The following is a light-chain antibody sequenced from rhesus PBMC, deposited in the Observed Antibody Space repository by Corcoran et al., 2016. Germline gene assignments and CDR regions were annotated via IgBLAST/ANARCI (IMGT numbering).Light chain of an antibody. J-gene: IGKJ4*01. CDR1: QGISSY. CDR2: SAS. Sequence: DIQMTQSPSSLSASVVDTVTITCRASQGISSYLNWFQQQPGKAPKLLIYSASSLESGVPSRFSGSGSGTDFTLTISSLQPEDFAVYYCLQHNSYPLTFGGGTKVELK. V-gene: IGKV1-28*03. CDR3: LQHNSYPLT.